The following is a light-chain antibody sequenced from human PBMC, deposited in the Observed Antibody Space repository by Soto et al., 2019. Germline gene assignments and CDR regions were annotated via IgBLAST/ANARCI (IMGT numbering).Light chain of an antibody. J-gene: IGKJ1*01. CDR1: QTISGNS. CDR2: GAC. CDR3: QQYETSPRA. V-gene: IGKV3-20*01. Sequence: IILTQSPGTLSLSPGERATLSCRASQTISGNSLAWYQQRPGQSPRLLIYGACSKATGIPDRFVGSGSGRDFTLTISRLEPDDLAVYYCQQYETSPRAFGQVTKVEIK.